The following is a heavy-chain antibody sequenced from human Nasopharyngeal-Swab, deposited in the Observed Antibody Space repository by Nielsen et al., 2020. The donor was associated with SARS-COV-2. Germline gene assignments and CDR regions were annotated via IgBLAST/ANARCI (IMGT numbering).Heavy chain of an antibody. CDR2: IYHSGST. V-gene: IGHV4-30-2*01. J-gene: IGHJ4*02. Sequence: SETLSLTCAVSGGSISSGGYSWSWIRQPPGKGLEWIGYIYHSGSTCYNPSLKSRVTISVDRSKNQFSLKLSSVTAADTAVYYCARGGVVPWFDYWGQGTLVTVSS. CDR1: GGSISSGGYS. CDR3: ARGGVVPWFDY. D-gene: IGHD3-3*01.